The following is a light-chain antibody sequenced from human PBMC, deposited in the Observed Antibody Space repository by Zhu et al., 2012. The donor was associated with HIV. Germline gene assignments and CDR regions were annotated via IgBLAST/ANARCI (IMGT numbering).Light chain of an antibody. CDR1: QSVSS. CDR3: QQYGNSIT. V-gene: IGKV3-20*01. J-gene: IGKJ3*01. CDR2: AAS. Sequence: EIVLTQSPDIMSLSPGQTTTLSCKASQSVSSLAWYQQKPGQAPSLLIYAASNRATGIPDRFSGSGSGTDFTLTIRRLEPEDFAVYYCQQYGNSITFGPGTRVD.